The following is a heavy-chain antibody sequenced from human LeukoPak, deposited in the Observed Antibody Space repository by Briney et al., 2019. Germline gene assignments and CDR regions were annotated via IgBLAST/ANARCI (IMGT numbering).Heavy chain of an antibody. CDR2: ISGSGGST. D-gene: IGHD1-14*01. V-gene: IGHV3-23*01. J-gene: IGHJ3*02. CDR3: ANLWAPPVLRVGAFDI. Sequence: PGGSLRLSCAASGFTFSSYAMSWVRQAPGKGLERVSAISGSGGSTYYADSVKGRFTISRDNSKNTLYLQMNSLRAEDTAVYYCANLWAPPVLRVGAFDIWGQGTMVTVSS. CDR1: GFTFSSYA.